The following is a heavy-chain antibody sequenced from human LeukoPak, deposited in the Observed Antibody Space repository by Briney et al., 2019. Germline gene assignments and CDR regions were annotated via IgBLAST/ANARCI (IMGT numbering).Heavy chain of an antibody. CDR1: GFTFSSYA. J-gene: IGHJ4*02. CDR3: AKDLRYSSGWYFDY. Sequence: GGSLRLSCAASGFTFSSYAMSWVRQAPGKGLEWVSAISGSGGSTYYADSVKGRFTISRDNSKNTLYLQMNSLGAEDTAVYYCAKDLRYSSGWYFDYWGQGTLVTVSS. V-gene: IGHV3-23*01. CDR2: ISGSGGST. D-gene: IGHD6-19*01.